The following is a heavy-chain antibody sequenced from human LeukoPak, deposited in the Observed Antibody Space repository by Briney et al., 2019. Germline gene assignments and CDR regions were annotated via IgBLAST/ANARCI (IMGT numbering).Heavy chain of an antibody. CDR2: IYYSGST. J-gene: IGHJ4*02. V-gene: IGHV4-61*08. D-gene: IGHD1-26*01. Sequence: SETLSLTCTVSGGSISSGGYYWSWIRQHPGKGLEWIGYIYYSGSTNYNPSLKSRVTISVDTSKNQFSLKLSSVTAADTAVYYCARREIRSGSYYNWGQGTLVTVSS. CDR3: ARREIRSGSYYN. CDR1: GGSISSGGYY.